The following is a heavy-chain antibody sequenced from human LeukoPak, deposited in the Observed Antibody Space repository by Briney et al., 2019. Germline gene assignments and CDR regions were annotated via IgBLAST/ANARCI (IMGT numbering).Heavy chain of an antibody. J-gene: IGHJ4*02. CDR1: GFTFSSYA. Sequence: PGGSLRLSCAASGFTFSSYAMHWVRQAPGKGLEWVAVISYDGSNKYYADSVKGRFTISRDNARNSLSLQMNNLRAEDTAVYYCARDYTGGWNDYWGQGTLVTVSS. CDR2: ISYDGSNK. V-gene: IGHV3-30*04. CDR3: ARDYTGGWNDY. D-gene: IGHD7-27*01.